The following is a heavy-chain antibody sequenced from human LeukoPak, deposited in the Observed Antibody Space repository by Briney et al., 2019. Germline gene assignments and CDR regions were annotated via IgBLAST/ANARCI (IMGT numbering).Heavy chain of an antibody. V-gene: IGHV3-7*04. D-gene: IGHD5-12*01. J-gene: IGHJ4*02. CDR2: IKQDGSEK. Sequence: GGSLRLSCAASGFTLSSSWMSWVRQAPGKGLEWVANIKQDGSEKYYVDSVKGRFTITRNNAKNSLNLQMTSMRAEDTAVYYCAGVLWLFDYWGQGTLVTVSS. CDR3: AGVLWLFDY. CDR1: GFTLSSSW.